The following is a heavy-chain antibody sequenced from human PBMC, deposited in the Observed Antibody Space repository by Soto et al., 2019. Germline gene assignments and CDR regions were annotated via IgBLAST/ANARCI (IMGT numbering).Heavy chain of an antibody. V-gene: IGHV1-46*01. CDR1: GYTFTHYY. J-gene: IGHJ4*02. CDR3: ARPPFPGCINGVCYPCDH. Sequence: ASVKVSCKASGYTFTHYYIHWARQAPGQGLEWMGMINPSGGSTDYAQKFQGRVTMTTDTSTTTVYMELSSLRSDDTAVYYCARPPFPGCINGVCYPCDHWGQGTLVTVSS. D-gene: IGHD2-8*01. CDR2: INPSGGST.